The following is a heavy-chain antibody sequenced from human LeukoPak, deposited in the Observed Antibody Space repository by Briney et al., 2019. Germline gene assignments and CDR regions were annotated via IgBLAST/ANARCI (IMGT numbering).Heavy chain of an antibody. CDR1: GFTFSNYG. CDR3: ARPRGCGSSRCNNFDY. D-gene: IGHD2-2*01. Sequence: GGSLRLSCAASGFTFSNYGMNWVRQAPGKGLEWVSGITGNGGNRYYADSVKGRFTISRDNAKNSLYLQMNRLRAEDTAVYYCARPRGCGSSRCNNFDYWGQGTLVTVSS. J-gene: IGHJ4*02. CDR2: ITGNGGNR. V-gene: IGHV3-23*01.